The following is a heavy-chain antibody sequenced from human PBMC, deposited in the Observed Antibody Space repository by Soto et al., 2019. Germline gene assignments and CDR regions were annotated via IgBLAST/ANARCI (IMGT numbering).Heavy chain of an antibody. J-gene: IGHJ6*02. Sequence: QVPLVQSGAEVKRPGASLKVSCKASGYTFTSYGINWVRQAPGQGLEWMGWISPYTGNTNYAQEFQGRVTMTADTSTSTAYMERRRPRSDDTAVYYCAREKGKAVTGTYYYYGMDVWGQGTTVTVSS. CDR1: GYTFTSYG. CDR2: ISPYTGNT. D-gene: IGHD6-19*01. CDR3: AREKGKAVTGTYYYYGMDV. V-gene: IGHV1-18*04.